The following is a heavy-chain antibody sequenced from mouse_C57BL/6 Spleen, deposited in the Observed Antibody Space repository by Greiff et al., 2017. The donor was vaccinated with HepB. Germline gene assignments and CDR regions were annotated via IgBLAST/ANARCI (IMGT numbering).Heavy chain of an antibody. J-gene: IGHJ3*01. Sequence: EVNVVESGGGLVQPGGSLKLSCAASGFTFSDYGMAWVRQAPRKGPEWVAFISNLACSIYYADTVTGRFTISSENAKNTLYLEMSSLRSEDTAMYYCARGDSSGYDWFAYWGQGTLVTVSA. D-gene: IGHD3-2*02. CDR1: GFTFSDYG. CDR2: ISNLACSI. V-gene: IGHV5-15*01. CDR3: ARGDSSGYDWFAY.